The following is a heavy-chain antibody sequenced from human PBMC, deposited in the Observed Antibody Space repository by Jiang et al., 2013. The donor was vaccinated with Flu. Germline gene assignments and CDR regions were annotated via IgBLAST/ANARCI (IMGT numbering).Heavy chain of an antibody. V-gene: IGHV3-30-3*01. J-gene: IGHJ3*02. CDR1: GFTFSSYG. CDR3: ARPPGVGATVWRDAFDI. Sequence: VQLVESGGGVVQPGRSLRLSCAASGFTFSSYGMHWVRQAPGKGLEWVAVISYDGSNKDYADSVRGRFTISRDNSKNTLYLQMNSLRDEDTAMYYCARPPGVGATVWRDAFDIWGQGTSGHRLF. CDR2: ISYDGSNK. D-gene: IGHD1-26*01.